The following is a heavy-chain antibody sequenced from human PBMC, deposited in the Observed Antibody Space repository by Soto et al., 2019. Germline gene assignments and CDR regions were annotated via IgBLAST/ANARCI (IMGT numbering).Heavy chain of an antibody. J-gene: IGHJ6*02. D-gene: IGHD6-13*01. Sequence: QITLKESGPTLVKPTQTLTLTCTFSGFSLTSGVVGVGWIRQPPGEALEWLALIYWNDEQYYNPSLGNRLTITRDTTKNQVVLTMTNMDPVDTATYCGAHRLPGPAGYDVWGQGTTVTVSS. CDR3: AHRLPGPAGYDV. CDR2: IYWNDEQ. V-gene: IGHV2-5*01. CDR1: GFSLTSGVVG.